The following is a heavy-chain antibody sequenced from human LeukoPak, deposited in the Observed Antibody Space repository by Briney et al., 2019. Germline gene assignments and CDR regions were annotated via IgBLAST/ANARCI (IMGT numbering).Heavy chain of an antibody. V-gene: IGHV3-20*04. CDR2: INWNGGST. D-gene: IGHD4-17*01. J-gene: IGHJ4*02. CDR1: GFTFDDYG. CDR3: ARESIGDYVRRGYFDY. Sequence: GGSLRLSCAASGFTFDDYGMSWVRQAPEKGLEWVSGINWNGGSTGYADSVKGRFTISRDNAKNSLYLQMNSLRAEDTALYYCARESIGDYVRRGYFDYWGQGTLVTVSS.